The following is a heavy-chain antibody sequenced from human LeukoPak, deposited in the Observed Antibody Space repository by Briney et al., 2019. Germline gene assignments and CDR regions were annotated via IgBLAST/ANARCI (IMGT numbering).Heavy chain of an antibody. CDR2: IYYSGST. J-gene: IGHJ4*02. CDR1: GGSISSYY. CDR3: ASSRRNNRAHAY. Sequence: PSETLSLTCTVSGGSISSYYWSWIRQPPGKGLEWIGYIYYSGSTNYNPSLKSRVTISVDTSKNQFSLKLSSVTAADTAVYYCASSRRNNRAHAYWGQGTLVTVSS. V-gene: IGHV4-59*08. D-gene: IGHD1/OR15-1a*01.